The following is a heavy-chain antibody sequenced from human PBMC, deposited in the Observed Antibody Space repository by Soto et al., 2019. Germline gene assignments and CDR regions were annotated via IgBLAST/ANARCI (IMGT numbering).Heavy chain of an antibody. CDR2: INPNSGGT. V-gene: IGHV1-2*02. D-gene: IGHD3-10*01. J-gene: IGHJ3*02. CDR1: GYTFTGYY. CDR3: ARESYGSGSSHYQADDAFAI. Sequence: QVQLVQSGAEVKKPGASVKVSCKASGYTFTGYYMHWVRQAPGQGLEWMGWINPNSGGTHYAQKFQGRVTMTRDTSIITAYMELSRLRSDDTAVYYCARESYGSGSSHYQADDAFAIWGQGTMVPVSS.